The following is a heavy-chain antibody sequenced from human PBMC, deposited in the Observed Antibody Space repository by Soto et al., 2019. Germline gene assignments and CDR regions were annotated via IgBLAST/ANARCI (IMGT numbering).Heavy chain of an antibody. Sequence: EVQLVESGGGLVQPGGSLRLSCAASGFTFGSYPMHWVRQAPGKGLEYVSALSTNGDSTFYANSVKGRFTISRDNSKNTLYLQMGSLRAEDMGVYYCAREGMSRPRWVFDYWGQGNLVTASS. CDR2: LSTNGDST. CDR1: GFTFGSYP. D-gene: IGHD6-13*01. V-gene: IGHV3-64*01. J-gene: IGHJ4*02. CDR3: AREGMSRPRWVFDY.